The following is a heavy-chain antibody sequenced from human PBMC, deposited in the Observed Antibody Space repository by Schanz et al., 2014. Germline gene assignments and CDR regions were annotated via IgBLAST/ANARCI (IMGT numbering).Heavy chain of an antibody. CDR3: AATTILAD. CDR1: GFTLSSYG. CDR2: IGYDGSEK. J-gene: IGHJ4*02. Sequence: VQLVESGGGLVQPGRSLRLSCSASGFTLSSYGMHWVRQAPGKGLEWVANIGYDGSEKYYVDSVKGRFTISRDNAKSSLYLQMNSLRDEDTAVYYCAATTILADWGQGTLVTVSS. D-gene: IGHD3-3*01. V-gene: IGHV3-33*01.